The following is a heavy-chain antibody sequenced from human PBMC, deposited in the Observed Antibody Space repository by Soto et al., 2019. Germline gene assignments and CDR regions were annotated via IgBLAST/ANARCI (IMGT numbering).Heavy chain of an antibody. CDR1: GFTFSSYE. D-gene: IGHD2-2*02. CDR3: ARDPLYCSSNSCYTLGYYFDY. CDR2: ISSSGSTI. J-gene: IGHJ4*02. V-gene: IGHV3-48*03. Sequence: EVQLVESGGGLVQPGGSLRLSCAASGFTFSSYEMNWVRQAPGKGLEWVSYISSSGSTIYYADSVKGRFTISRDNAKNSLYLQMNSLRAEDTAVYYCARDPLYCSSNSCYTLGYYFDYWGQGTLVTVSS.